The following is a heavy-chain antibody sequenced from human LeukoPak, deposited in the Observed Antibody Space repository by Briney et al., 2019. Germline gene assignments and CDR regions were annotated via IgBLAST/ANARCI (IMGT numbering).Heavy chain of an antibody. CDR1: GGSISSSSYY. CDR2: ISHGATT. V-gene: IGHV4-39*02. Sequence: SETLSLTCVVSGGSISSSSYYWGWIRQPPGKGLEWIGSISHGATTYYKPSLKSRLTISIDVSKNHFSLELTSVTATDTAVYYCARGVYGSQDYWGQGTLVTVSS. J-gene: IGHJ4*02. D-gene: IGHD1-26*01. CDR3: ARGVYGSQDY.